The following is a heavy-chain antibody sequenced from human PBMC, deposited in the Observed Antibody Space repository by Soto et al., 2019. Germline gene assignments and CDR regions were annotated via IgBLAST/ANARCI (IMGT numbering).Heavy chain of an antibody. J-gene: IGHJ4*02. D-gene: IGHD2-15*01. CDR2: INAGNGNT. CDR3: ARGDWWLFDY. CDR1: GYTFTSYA. V-gene: IGHV1-3*05. Sequence: QVQLVQSGAEEKKPGASVKVSCKASGYTFTSYAMPWVRQAPGQRLEWMGWINAGNGNTKYSQNFQGRVTITRDTSASTASMELSSMRSEDTAVYYCARGDWWLFDYCGQGTLVTVSA.